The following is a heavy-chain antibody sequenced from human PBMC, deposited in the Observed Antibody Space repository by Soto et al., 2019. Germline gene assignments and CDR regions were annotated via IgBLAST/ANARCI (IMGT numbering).Heavy chain of an antibody. Sequence: AGGSLRLSCAASGFTFSSYAMSWVRQAPGKGLEWVSAISGSGGSTYYADSVKGRFTISRDNSKNTLYLQMNSLRAEDTAVYYCAKDPPPYSKPYYCYYWGQGTRGTVAS. CDR2: ISGSGGST. D-gene: IGHD4-4*01. CDR1: GFTFSSYA. V-gene: IGHV3-23*01. CDR3: AKDPPPYSKPYYCYY. J-gene: IGHJ4*02.